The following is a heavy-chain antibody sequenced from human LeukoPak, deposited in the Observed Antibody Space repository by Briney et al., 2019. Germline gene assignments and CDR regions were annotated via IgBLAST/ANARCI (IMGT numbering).Heavy chain of an antibody. CDR3: AKGDFYGDYPYGMDV. D-gene: IGHD3-3*01. CDR1: GFTFSNHW. CDR2: IKQDGSEK. J-gene: IGHJ6*02. V-gene: IGHV3-7*03. Sequence: GGSLRLSCTASGFTFSNHWMSWVRQAPGKGLEWVANIKQDGSEKYYVDSVKGRFTISRDNAKNSLYLQMNSLRAEDTAVYYCAKGDFYGDYPYGMDVWGQGTTVTVSS.